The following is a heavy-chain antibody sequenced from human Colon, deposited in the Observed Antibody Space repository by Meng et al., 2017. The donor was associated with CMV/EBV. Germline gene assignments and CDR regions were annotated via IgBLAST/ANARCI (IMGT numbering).Heavy chain of an antibody. CDR2: INPNRGGT. CDR3: ARDDQQSGVFVVPAAPRDYYYYYGMDV. CDR1: GYTFTGYY. D-gene: IGHD2-2*01. V-gene: IGHV1-2*02. J-gene: IGHJ6*02. Sequence: ASVKVSCKASGYTFTGYYTHWVRQAPGQGLEWMGWINPNRGGTNYAQKFQGRVTMTRDTPISTDYMELSGLRSDDTAVYYCARDDQQSGVFVVPAAPRDYYYYYGMDVWGQGTTVTVSS.